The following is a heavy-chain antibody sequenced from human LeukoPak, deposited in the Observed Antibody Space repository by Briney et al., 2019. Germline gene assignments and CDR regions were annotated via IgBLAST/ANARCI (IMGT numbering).Heavy chain of an antibody. V-gene: IGHV1-18*01. CDR3: ARGFYCSSTSCAWDY. D-gene: IGHD2-2*01. J-gene: IGHJ4*02. CDR1: GYTFTSYG. CDR2: ISAYNGNT. Sequence: GASVKVSCKASGYTFTSYGISWVRQAPGQGLEWMGWISAYNGNTNHAQKFQGRVTITADESTSTAYMELSSLRSEDTAVYYCARGFYCSSTSCAWDYWGQGTLVTVSS.